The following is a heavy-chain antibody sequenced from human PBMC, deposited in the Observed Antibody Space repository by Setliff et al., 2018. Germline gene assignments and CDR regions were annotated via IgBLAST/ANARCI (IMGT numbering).Heavy chain of an antibody. CDR1: GYTLSNSI. J-gene: IGHJ4*02. CDR2: ISAYNGKT. D-gene: IGHD2-8*01. CDR3: LRLVRYCTKIACQATSGDEV. Sequence: GASVKVSCKASGYTLSNSILSWVRQAPGQGVEWVGWISAYNGKTYFAQKFQDRITLTTDTSTNTGYLELRGLRSDDTAVYYCLRLVRYCTKIACQATSGDEVWGLGTLVTVS. V-gene: IGHV1-18*01.